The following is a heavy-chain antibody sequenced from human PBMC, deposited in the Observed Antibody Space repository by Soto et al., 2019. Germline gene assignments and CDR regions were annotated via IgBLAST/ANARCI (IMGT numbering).Heavy chain of an antibody. Sequence: QVQLVESGGGVVQPGRSLRLSCAASGFTFSSYGMHWVRQAPGKGLEWVAVISYDGSNKYYADSVKGRFTISRDNSKNALYLQMTSLRDEDTAVYYCAKEGQYYDILTGYRSYYGMDVWGQGTTVTVSS. CDR1: GFTFSSYG. CDR2: ISYDGSNK. J-gene: IGHJ6*02. CDR3: AKEGQYYDILTGYRSYYGMDV. D-gene: IGHD3-9*01. V-gene: IGHV3-30*18.